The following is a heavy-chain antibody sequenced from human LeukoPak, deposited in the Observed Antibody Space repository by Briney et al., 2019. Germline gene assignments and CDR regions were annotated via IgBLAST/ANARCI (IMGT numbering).Heavy chain of an antibody. D-gene: IGHD3-16*01. CDR3: ASHKAYRAFDI. V-gene: IGHV3-66*02. J-gene: IGHJ3*02. CDR2: IYSGGST. Sequence: GGSLRLSCAESGFTVSTNYMSWVRQAPGKGLEWVSVIYSGGSTYYADSVKGRFTISRDNSKNTLYLQMNSLRVEDTAVYYCASHKAYRAFDIWGQGTMVTVSS. CDR1: GFTVSTNY.